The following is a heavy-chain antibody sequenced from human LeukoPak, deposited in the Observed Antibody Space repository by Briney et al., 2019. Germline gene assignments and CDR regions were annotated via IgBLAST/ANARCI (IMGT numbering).Heavy chain of an antibody. CDR3: ARDRWQRLPNYYYYYMDV. CDR2: ISAYNGNT. D-gene: IGHD6-25*01. CDR1: GYTFTSYG. Sequence: ASVKVSCKASGYTFTSYGISWVRQAPGQGLEWMGWISAYNGNTNYAQKLQGRVTMTTDTSTSTAYMELRSLRSDDTAVYYCARDRWQRLPNYYYYYMDVWGKGTTVTISS. V-gene: IGHV1-18*01. J-gene: IGHJ6*03.